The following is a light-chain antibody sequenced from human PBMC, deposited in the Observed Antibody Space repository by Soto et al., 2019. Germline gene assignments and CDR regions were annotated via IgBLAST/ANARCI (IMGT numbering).Light chain of an antibody. J-gene: IGKJ1*01. CDR3: LQYSSYWT. Sequence: DIQMTQSPSSLSASVGDRVTISCRASQSVDIWVAWYQQKAGKAPNLLAYDVSRLESGVPSRFIGSGSGAEFTLTISSLQPDDFATYYCLQYSSYWTFGQGTTVEVK. CDR1: QSVDIW. V-gene: IGKV1-5*01. CDR2: DVS.